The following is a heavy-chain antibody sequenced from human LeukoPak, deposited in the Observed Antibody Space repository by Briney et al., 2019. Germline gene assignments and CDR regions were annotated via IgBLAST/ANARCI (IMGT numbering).Heavy chain of an antibody. V-gene: IGHV1-18*01. Sequence: ASVKVSCKASGYTFTTYGISWVRQAPGQGLEWMGWISANNGNTNYAQKLQGRVTMTTDTSTTTAYMELRSLGSDDTAVCYCARDRGHDSGGYFRYWGQGTLVTVSS. D-gene: IGHD3-22*01. J-gene: IGHJ4*02. CDR3: ARDRGHDSGGYFRY. CDR2: ISANNGNT. CDR1: GYTFTTYG.